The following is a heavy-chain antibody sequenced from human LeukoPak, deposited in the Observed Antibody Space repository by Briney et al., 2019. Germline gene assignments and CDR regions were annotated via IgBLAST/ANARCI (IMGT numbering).Heavy chain of an antibody. CDR3: AKAPYYDILTGYFGDY. CDR1: GFTFSSYA. J-gene: IGHJ4*02. V-gene: IGHV3-23*01. Sequence: GGSLRLSCEASGFTFSSYAMSWVRQAPGKGLEWVSAISGSGGSTYYADSVKGRFTISRDNSKNTLYLQMNSLRAENTAVYYCAKAPYYDILTGYFGDYWGQGTLVTVSS. D-gene: IGHD3-9*01. CDR2: ISGSGGST.